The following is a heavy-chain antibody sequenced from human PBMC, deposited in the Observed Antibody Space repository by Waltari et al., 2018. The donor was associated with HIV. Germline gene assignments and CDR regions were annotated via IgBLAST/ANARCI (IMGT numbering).Heavy chain of an antibody. CDR3: ARDKDYYVDY. J-gene: IGHJ4*02. CDR1: GFTFSTYG. CDR2: IWYDGSNK. V-gene: IGHV3-33*01. Sequence: QVQLVESGGGVVQPGRSLRLSCAASGFTFSTYGMHWVRQAPGKGLEWVAVIWYDGSNKYYADSVKGRFTISRDNSKNTLYLQMNSLRAEDTAVYYWARDKDYYVDYWGQGTLVTVSS.